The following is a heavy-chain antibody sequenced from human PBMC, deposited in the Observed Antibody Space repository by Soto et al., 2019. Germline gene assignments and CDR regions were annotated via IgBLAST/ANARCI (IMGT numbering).Heavy chain of an antibody. CDR3: ARGVGSSPPRY. CDR2: IYDSGSP. V-gene: IGHV4-59*01. J-gene: IGHJ4*02. Sequence: SETLSLSCTISGGSISVYYWSWIRQPPGQALEWIGYIYDSGSPYYNPSLRSRVIISADTSKNQISLKLTSATAADTAVYYCARGVGSSPPRYWGRGTLVTVSS. D-gene: IGHD1-26*01. CDR1: GGSISVYY.